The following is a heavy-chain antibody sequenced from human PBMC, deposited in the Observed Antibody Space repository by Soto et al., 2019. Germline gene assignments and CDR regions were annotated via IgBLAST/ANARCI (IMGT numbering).Heavy chain of an antibody. CDR1: GGSISSYY. D-gene: IGHD5-12*01. V-gene: IGHV4-59*01. CDR3: ARGRGSFDY. CDR2: IYYSGST. Sequence: SETLSLTCTVSGGSISSYYWSWIRQPPGKGLEWIGYIYYSGSTNYNPSLKSRVTISVDTSKNQFSLKLSSVTAADTAVYYCARGRGSFDYWGQGTLVTVSS. J-gene: IGHJ4*02.